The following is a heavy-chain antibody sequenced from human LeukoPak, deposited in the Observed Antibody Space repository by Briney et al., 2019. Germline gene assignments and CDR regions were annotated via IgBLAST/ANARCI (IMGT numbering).Heavy chain of an antibody. J-gene: IGHJ4*02. Sequence: ASVKVSCKASGYTFTGYYMHWVRQAPGQGLEWMGWINPNIGGTNYAQKFQGRVTMTRDTSISTAYMELSRLRSDDTAVYYCAREMGEYYDILTGYFPFDYWSQGTLVTVSS. CDR1: GYTFTGYY. D-gene: IGHD3-9*01. CDR3: AREMGEYYDILTGYFPFDY. CDR2: INPNIGGT. V-gene: IGHV1-2*02.